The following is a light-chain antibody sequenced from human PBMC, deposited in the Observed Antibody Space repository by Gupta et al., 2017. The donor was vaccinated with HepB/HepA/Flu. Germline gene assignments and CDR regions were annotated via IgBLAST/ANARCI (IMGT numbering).Light chain of an antibody. CDR1: QSISSW. Sequence: DIQMTQSPSTLSASVGDRVTITCRASQSISSWLAWYQQKPGKAPKLLIYKASSLESGVPSRFSGSGSGTEFTRTSSSLQPDDFATYYCQQVQAFGQGTKVEIK. J-gene: IGKJ1*01. CDR3: QQVQA. V-gene: IGKV1-5*03. CDR2: KAS.